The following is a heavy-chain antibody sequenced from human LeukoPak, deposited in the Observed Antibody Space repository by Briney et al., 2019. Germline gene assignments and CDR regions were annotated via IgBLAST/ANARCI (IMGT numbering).Heavy chain of an antibody. Sequence: GGSLRLSCAASGFTFSSYAMSRVRQAPGKGLEWVSAISGSGGSTYYADSVKGRFTISRDNSKNTLYLQMNSLRAEDTAVYYCAKPATVTTGPYYYYGMDVWGQGTTVTVSS. CDR2: ISGSGGST. V-gene: IGHV3-23*01. D-gene: IGHD4-17*01. CDR3: AKPATVTTGPYYYYGMDV. CDR1: GFTFSSYA. J-gene: IGHJ6*02.